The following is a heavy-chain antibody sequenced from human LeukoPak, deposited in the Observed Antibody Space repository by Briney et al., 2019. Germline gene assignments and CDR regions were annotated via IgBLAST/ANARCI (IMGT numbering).Heavy chain of an antibody. CDR3: ARSPLFDVTNFDY. J-gene: IGHJ4*02. Sequence: GGSLRHSCAASRFTFSSHEMNWVRQAPGKGLEWVSYIHSSGTIMYYADSVKGRFTISRDNVENSLYLQMNSLRAEDTAVYYCARSPLFDVTNFDYWGQGTLVTVSS. D-gene: IGHD3-10*02. V-gene: IGHV3-48*03. CDR1: RFTFSSHE. CDR2: IHSSGTIM.